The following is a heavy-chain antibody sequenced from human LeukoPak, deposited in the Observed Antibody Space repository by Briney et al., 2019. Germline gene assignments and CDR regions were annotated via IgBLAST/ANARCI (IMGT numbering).Heavy chain of an antibody. CDR1: GFTFSSYS. Sequence: GGSLRLSCAASGFTFSSYSMNWVRQAPGKGLEWVSSISSSGSYIYYADSVKGRFTISRDNAKNSLYLQMNSLRAEDTAVYYCARDLGDTAMKYGGFGFDYWGQGTLVTVSS. CDR2: ISSSGSYI. V-gene: IGHV3-21*01. CDR3: ARDLGDTAMKYGGFGFDY. J-gene: IGHJ4*02. D-gene: IGHD5-18*01.